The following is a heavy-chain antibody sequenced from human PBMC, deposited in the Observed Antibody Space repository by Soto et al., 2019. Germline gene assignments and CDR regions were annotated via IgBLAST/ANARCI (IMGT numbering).Heavy chain of an antibody. CDR3: ARTVGSGSPDFDY. CDR1: GASITSDGYY. J-gene: IGHJ4*02. CDR2: IYYSGNN. Sequence: QEQLQESGPGLLKTSQTLALTCSVSGASITSDGYYWRWIRQFPGKALEWIGHIYYSGNNYYNLSLGSRLLISVDTSKNQFSLKLSSVTAADTAVYYCARTVGSGSPDFDYWGQGILVTVSS. V-gene: IGHV4-31*03. D-gene: IGHD3-10*01.